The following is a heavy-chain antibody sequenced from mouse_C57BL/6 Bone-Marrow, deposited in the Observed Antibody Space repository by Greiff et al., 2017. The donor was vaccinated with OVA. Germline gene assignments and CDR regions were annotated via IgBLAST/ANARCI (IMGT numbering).Heavy chain of an antibody. V-gene: IGHV5-6*01. CDR3: ARHNYYGSSLYYFDY. CDR2: ISSGGSYT. D-gene: IGHD1-1*01. J-gene: IGHJ2*01. CDR1: GFTFSSYG. Sequence: EVQGVESGGDLVKPGGSLKLSCAASGFTFSSYGMSWVRQTPDKRLEWVATISSGGSYTYYPDSVKGRFTISRDNAKNTLYLQMSSLKSEDTAMYYCARHNYYGSSLYYFDYWGQGTTLTVSS.